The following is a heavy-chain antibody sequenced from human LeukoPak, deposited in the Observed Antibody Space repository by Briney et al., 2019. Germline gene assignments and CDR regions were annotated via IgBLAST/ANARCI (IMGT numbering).Heavy chain of an antibody. CDR3: ARISIAARQE. V-gene: IGHV4-61*02. J-gene: IGHJ4*02. D-gene: IGHD6-6*01. CDR1: GGSISSGSYY. Sequence: PSQTLSLTCTVSGGSISSGSYYWSWIRQPAGKGLEWIGRIYTSGSTNYNPSLKSRVTISVDTSKNQFSLKLSSVTAADTAVYYCARISIAARQEWGQGTLVTVSS. CDR2: IYTSGST.